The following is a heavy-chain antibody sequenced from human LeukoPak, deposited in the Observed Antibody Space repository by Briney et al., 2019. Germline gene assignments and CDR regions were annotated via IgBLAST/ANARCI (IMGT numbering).Heavy chain of an antibody. CDR3: ARDLIVVVVAATINWFDP. Sequence: SVKVSCNASGGTFSSYAISWVRQAPGQGLEWMGRIIPILGIANYAQKFQGRVTITADKSTSTAYMELSSLRSEDTAVYYCARDLIVVVVAATINWFDPWGQGTLVTVSS. CDR2: IIPILGIA. V-gene: IGHV1-69*04. CDR1: GGTFSSYA. J-gene: IGHJ5*02. D-gene: IGHD2-15*01.